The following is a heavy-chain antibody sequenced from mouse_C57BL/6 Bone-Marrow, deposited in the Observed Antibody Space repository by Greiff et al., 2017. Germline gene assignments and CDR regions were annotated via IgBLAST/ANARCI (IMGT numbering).Heavy chain of an antibody. CDR1: GFTFSSYT. V-gene: IGHV5-9*01. J-gene: IGHJ1*03. D-gene: IGHD1-1*01. CDR3: SRQVTTVLATKYFDV. Sequence: EVKLMESGGGLVKPGGSLKLSCAASGFTFSSYTMSWVRQTPGKRLQWVAAISGGGGNTYYPDSVKGRFTIAGNKDKNILYLQMSSLRSEDTALYYCSRQVTTVLATKYFDVWGTGTTVTVSS. CDR2: ISGGGGNT.